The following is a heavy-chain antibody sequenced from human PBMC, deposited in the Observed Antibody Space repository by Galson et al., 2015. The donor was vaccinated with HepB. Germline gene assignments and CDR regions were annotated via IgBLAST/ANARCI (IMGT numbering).Heavy chain of an antibody. J-gene: IGHJ4*02. CDR1: GYTFTGYY. D-gene: IGHD3-22*01. V-gene: IGHV1-2*04. Sequence: SVKVSCKASGYTFTGYYMHWVRQAPGQGLEWMGWINPNSGGTNYAQKFQGWVTMTRDTSISTAYMELSRLRSDDTAVYYCARGPYYYDSSGYGELFDYWGQGTLVTVSS. CDR3: ARGPYYYDSSGYGELFDY. CDR2: INPNSGGT.